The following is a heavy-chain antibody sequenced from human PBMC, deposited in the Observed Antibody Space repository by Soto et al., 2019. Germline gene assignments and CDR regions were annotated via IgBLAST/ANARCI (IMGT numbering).Heavy chain of an antibody. CDR2: INHSGST. CDR1: DGSSNNYY. J-gene: IGHJ4*02. D-gene: IGHD3-10*01. V-gene: IGHV4-34*01. CDR3: ARGGLIRGVLYY. Sequence: QVQLQQWGAGLLKPSETLSLTCAVYDGSSNNYYWSWIRQPPGKGLEWIGEINHSGSTNYNASLKSRFTISEDTSKKQFSLGLRFVTAADTAVYYCARGGLIRGVLYYWGQGTLVTVSS.